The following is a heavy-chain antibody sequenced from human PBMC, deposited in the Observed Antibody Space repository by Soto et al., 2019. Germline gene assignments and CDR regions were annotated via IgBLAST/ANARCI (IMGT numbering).Heavy chain of an antibody. J-gene: IGHJ2*01. D-gene: IGHD4-17*01. CDR3: ARETRDGPSWYFDL. CDR2: INAGNGNT. V-gene: IGHV1-3*01. CDR1: GYTFTSYA. Sequence: QVQLVQSGAEVKKPGASVKVSCKASGYTFTSYAMHWVRQAPGQRLEWMGWINAGNGNTKYSQKFQGRVTITRDTSASTAYMELSNLRSEDTAVYYCARETRDGPSWYFDLWGRGTLVTVSS.